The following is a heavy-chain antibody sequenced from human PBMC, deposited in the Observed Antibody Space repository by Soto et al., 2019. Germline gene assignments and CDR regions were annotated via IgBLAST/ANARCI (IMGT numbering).Heavy chain of an antibody. CDR2: ISRDGGTK. CDR1: GFTVSSNG. V-gene: IGHV3-30*03. J-gene: IGHJ4*02. D-gene: IGHD2-8*02. CDR3: TGEVASGY. Sequence: QVQLVESGGGVVQPGRSLRLSCAASGFTVSSNGMHWVRQAPGKGLEWVAVISRDGGTKFYADSVKGRFTISKDNSRNTLFLEMNSLRSDDMAIYYCTGEVASGYWGQGTLVTVSS.